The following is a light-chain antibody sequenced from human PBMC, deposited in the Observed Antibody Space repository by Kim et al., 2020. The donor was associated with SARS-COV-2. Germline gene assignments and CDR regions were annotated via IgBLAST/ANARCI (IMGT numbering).Light chain of an antibody. CDR2: WAS. J-gene: IGKJ1*01. CDR1: QSVLYNSNNKNY. Sequence: DIVMTQSPDSLAVSLGERATINCKSSQSVLYNSNNKNYLAWFQQKPGQSPKLLISWASTRESGVPDRFSGSGSGTDFTLTISSLQAADVAVYYCQQYYSTPWTFGQGTKVDIK. V-gene: IGKV4-1*01. CDR3: QQYYSTPWT.